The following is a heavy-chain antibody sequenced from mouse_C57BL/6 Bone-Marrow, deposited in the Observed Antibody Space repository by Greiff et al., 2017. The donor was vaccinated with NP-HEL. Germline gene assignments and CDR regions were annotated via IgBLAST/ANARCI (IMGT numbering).Heavy chain of an antibody. V-gene: IGHV5-9-1*02. Sequence: EVKVEESGEGLVKPGGSLKLSCAASGFTFSSYAMSWVRQTPEKRLEWVAYISSGGDYIYYADTVKGRFTISRDNARNTLYLQMSSLKSEDTAMYYCTRVLYYYGSSSYAMDYWGQGTSVTVSS. CDR3: TRVLYYYGSSSYAMDY. CDR1: GFTFSSYA. D-gene: IGHD1-1*01. CDR2: ISSGGDYI. J-gene: IGHJ4*01.